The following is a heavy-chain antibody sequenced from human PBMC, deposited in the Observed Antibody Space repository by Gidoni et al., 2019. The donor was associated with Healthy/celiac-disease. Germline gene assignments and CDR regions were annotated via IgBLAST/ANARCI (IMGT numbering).Heavy chain of an antibody. V-gene: IGHV3-7*03. CDR2: IKQAGSEK. J-gene: IGHJ6*02. CDR1: GFTFSSYW. Sequence: EVQLVESRGGLLQPGGSLRPSCAASGFTFSSYWMSWVRQAPGKGLELVANIKQAGSEKYYVDSVKGRFTISRDNAKNQLYLQMNSLRAEDTAVYYCARADVVVPAAMLLSGMDVWGQGTTVTVSS. D-gene: IGHD2-2*01. CDR3: ARADVVVPAAMLLSGMDV.